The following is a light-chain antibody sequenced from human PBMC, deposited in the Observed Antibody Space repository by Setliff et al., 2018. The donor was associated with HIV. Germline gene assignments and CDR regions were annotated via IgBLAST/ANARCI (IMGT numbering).Light chain of an antibody. CDR1: SSDVGGYDY. CDR3: CSYTSSTTLV. J-gene: IGLJ1*01. V-gene: IGLV2-14*01. Sequence: QSALTQPASMSGSPGQSITISCTGTSSDVGGYDYVSWYQQHPVKVPKLMLYEVGNRPSGVSNRFSGSKSGNTASLTISGLQAEGEADYYCCSYTSSTTLVFGTGTKVTVL. CDR2: EVG.